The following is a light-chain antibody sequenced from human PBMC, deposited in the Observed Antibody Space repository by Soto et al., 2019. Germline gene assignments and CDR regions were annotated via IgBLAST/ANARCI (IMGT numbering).Light chain of an antibody. J-gene: IGLJ1*01. CDR1: SSDIGGYNY. CDR2: DVS. V-gene: IGLV2-14*03. CDR3: SPYTSTSPLDV. Sequence: QSALTQPASVSGSPGQSITISCTGTSSDIGGYNYVSWYQQLPGKVPKLIIYDVSNRPSGVSDRFSASKSGNTASLPISGLQHEDEADYYCSPYTSTSPLDVFGTGTKVTVL.